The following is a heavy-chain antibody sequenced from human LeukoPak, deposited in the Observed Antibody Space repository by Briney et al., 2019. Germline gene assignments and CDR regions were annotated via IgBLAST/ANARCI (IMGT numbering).Heavy chain of an antibody. Sequence: ALVKVSCKASGYTFTSYYMHWVRQAPGQGLEWMGIINPSGGSTSYAQKFQGRVTMTRDTSTSTVYMELSSLRPEDTAVYYCARDLNGGYEDYWGQGTLVTVSS. CDR1: GYTFTSYY. CDR3: ARDLNGGYEDY. D-gene: IGHD5-12*01. J-gene: IGHJ4*02. V-gene: IGHV1-46*01. CDR2: INPSGGST.